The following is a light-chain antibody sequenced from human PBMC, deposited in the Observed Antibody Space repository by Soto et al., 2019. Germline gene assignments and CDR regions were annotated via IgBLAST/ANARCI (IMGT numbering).Light chain of an antibody. CDR2: DVY. J-gene: IGLJ2*01. CDR1: SRDIGAYNY. V-gene: IGLV2-14*03. CDR3: TSYTPSNTLT. Sequence: QSALTQPASVSGSPGQAITISCTGTSRDIGAYNYVSWFQQYPGKAPKPMIYDVYNRPSGVSDRFSGSKSGNTASLTISGLQPEDEAVYYCTSYTPSNTLTIGGGTQLTVL.